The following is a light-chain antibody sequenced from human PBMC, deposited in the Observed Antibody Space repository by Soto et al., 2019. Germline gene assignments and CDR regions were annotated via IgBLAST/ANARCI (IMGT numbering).Light chain of an antibody. CDR3: QQYNSYSPLT. Sequence: QLTHSPSSLSASVGDRVTITCRTSQGISSNLAWYQQKPGKAPKALIYAASTLQSGVPSRFSGSGSGTEFTLTISSLQHADFATYYCQQYNSYSPLTFGGGTKVDI. CDR1: QGISSN. CDR2: AAS. J-gene: IGKJ4*01. V-gene: IGKV1-9*01.